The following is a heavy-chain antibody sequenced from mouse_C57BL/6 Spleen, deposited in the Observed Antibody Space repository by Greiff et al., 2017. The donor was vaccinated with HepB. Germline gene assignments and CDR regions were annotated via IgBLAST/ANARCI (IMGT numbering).Heavy chain of an antibody. CDR2: IDPSDSYT. V-gene: IGHV1-69*01. D-gene: IGHD1-1*01. Sequence: VQLQQPGAELVMPGASVKLSCKASGYTFTSYWMHWVKQRPGQGLEWIGEIDPSDSYTNYNQKFKGKSTLTVDKSSSTAYMQLSSLTSEDSAVYYCAADYYGSSHRFAYWGQGTLVTVSA. CDR1: GYTFTSYW. CDR3: AADYYGSSHRFAY. J-gene: IGHJ3*01.